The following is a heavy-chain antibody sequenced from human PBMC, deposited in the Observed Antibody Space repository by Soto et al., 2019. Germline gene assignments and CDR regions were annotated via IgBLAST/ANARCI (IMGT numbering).Heavy chain of an antibody. CDR1: GFTFSSYA. J-gene: IGHJ4*02. CDR3: ARDVGYGSSGGVVY. Sequence: GGSLRLSCAASGFTFSSYAMHWVRQAPGKRLEWVAVXSYXXSXXXXXDXXXGRFTISRDNSKNTLYLQMNSLRAEDTAVYYCARDVGYGSSGGVVYWGQGTLVTVSS. D-gene: IGHD6-13*01. V-gene: IGHV3-30-3*01. CDR2: XSYXXSXX.